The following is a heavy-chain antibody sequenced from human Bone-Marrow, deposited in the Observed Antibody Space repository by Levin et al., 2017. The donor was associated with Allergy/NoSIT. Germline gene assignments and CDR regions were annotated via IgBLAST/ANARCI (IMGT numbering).Heavy chain of an antibody. V-gene: IGHV3-33*01. CDR2: IWYDGSNK. J-gene: IGHJ4*02. Sequence: GGSLRLSCAASGFTFSSYGMHWVRQAPGKGLEWVAVIWYDGSNKYYADSVKGRFTISRDNSKNTLYLQMNSLRAEDTAVYYCARGQRMYFDWLPSFDYWGQGTLVTVSS. D-gene: IGHD3-9*01. CDR3: ARGQRMYFDWLPSFDY. CDR1: GFTFSSYG.